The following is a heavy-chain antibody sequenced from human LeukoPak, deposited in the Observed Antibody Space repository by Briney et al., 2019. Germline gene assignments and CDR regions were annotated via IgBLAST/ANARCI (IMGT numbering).Heavy chain of an antibody. Sequence: GGSLRLSCAASGFTFSSYEMNWVRQAPGKGLEWVSYISGSGRTIYDADSVKGRFSISRDNAKNSLYLQMNSLRAEDTAVYYCARFCGSDCYYYFDYWGQGTLVTVSS. J-gene: IGHJ4*02. CDR1: GFTFSSYE. D-gene: IGHD2-21*02. CDR3: ARFCGSDCYYYFDY. V-gene: IGHV3-48*03. CDR2: ISGSGRTI.